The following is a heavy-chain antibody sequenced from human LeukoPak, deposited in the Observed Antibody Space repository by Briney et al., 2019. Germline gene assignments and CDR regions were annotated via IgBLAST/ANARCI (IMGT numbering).Heavy chain of an antibody. V-gene: IGHV3-33*06. Sequence: GGSLRLSCAASGFTFSSYGMHWVRQAPGKGLEWVAVIWYDGSNKYYADSVKGRFTISRDNSKNTLYLQMNSLRAEDTAVYYCAKESRDIVVVPAAIAPDAFDIWGQGTMVTVSS. CDR1: GFTFSSYG. CDR3: AKESRDIVVVPAAIAPDAFDI. D-gene: IGHD2-2*02. J-gene: IGHJ3*02. CDR2: IWYDGSNK.